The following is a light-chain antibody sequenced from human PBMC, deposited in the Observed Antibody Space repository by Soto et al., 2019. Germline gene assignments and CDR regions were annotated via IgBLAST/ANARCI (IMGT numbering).Light chain of an antibody. CDR3: HQYDHWPS. J-gene: IGKJ2*01. Sequence: EIVMTQSPVTLSGSPGGRATLSCRASQTISSNLAWYQHKPGRAPRLLIYGAVTRATDIPARFSGSGSGTEFTLTSSRLQSEDFAVYYCHQYDHWPSFGQGTKLEI. V-gene: IGKV3-15*01. CDR2: GAV. CDR1: QTISSN.